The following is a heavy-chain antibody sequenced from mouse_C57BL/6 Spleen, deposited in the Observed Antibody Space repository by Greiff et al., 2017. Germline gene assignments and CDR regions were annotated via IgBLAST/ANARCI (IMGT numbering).Heavy chain of an antibody. CDR2: ISDGGSYT. V-gene: IGHV5-4*03. J-gene: IGHJ1*03. Sequence: EVKLVESGGGLVKPGGSLKLSCAASGFTFSSYAMSWVRQTPEKRLEWVATISDGGSYTYYPDNVKGRFTISRDNAKNNLYLQMSHLKSEDTAMYYCASEPTYYSKGYFDVWGTGTTVTVSS. CDR3: ASEPTYYSKGYFDV. D-gene: IGHD2-5*01. CDR1: GFTFSSYA.